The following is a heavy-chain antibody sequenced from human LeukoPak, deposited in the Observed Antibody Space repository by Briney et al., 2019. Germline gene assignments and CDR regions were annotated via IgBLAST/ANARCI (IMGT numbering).Heavy chain of an antibody. J-gene: IGHJ4*02. D-gene: IGHD3-3*01. CDR3: TTDGITIFGVATEGDY. CDR2: IKSKTDGGTT. Sequence: GGSLRLSCAASGFNFSNYGMKWVRQAPGKGLEWVGRIKSKTDGGTTDYAAPVKGRFTISRDDSKNTLYLQMNSLKTEDTAVYYCTTDGITIFGVATEGDYWGQGTLVTVSS. CDR1: GFNFSNYG. V-gene: IGHV3-15*01.